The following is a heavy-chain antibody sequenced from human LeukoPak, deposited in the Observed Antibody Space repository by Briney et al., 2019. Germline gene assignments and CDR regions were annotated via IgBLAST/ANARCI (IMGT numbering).Heavy chain of an antibody. CDR3: ATWRTAKTGFDY. Sequence: SETLSLTRTVSGGSISNNNYYWAWIRQPPGKGLECIGSIYYSGSPCYNPSLKSRVTISVDTSKNQFSLRLSSVTAADTAVYYCATWRTAKTGFDYWGQGTLVTVSS. CDR1: GGSISNNNYY. D-gene: IGHD1-1*01. J-gene: IGHJ4*02. V-gene: IGHV4-39*01. CDR2: IYYSGSP.